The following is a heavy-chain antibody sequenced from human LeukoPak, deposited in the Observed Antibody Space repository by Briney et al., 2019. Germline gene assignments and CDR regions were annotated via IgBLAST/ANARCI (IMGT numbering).Heavy chain of an antibody. Sequence: GGSLRLSCAASGFTFSDYNMKWIRQAPGKGLEVVSSISRSGSTKYYADSVKGRFTISRDNAKNSLFLQMNSLRAEDTAVYYCARVLRYCSGGNCYSGGLGYMDVWGKGTTVTISS. D-gene: IGHD2-15*01. V-gene: IGHV3-11*01. J-gene: IGHJ6*03. CDR1: GFTFSDYN. CDR2: ISRSGSTK. CDR3: ARVLRYCSGGNCYSGGLGYMDV.